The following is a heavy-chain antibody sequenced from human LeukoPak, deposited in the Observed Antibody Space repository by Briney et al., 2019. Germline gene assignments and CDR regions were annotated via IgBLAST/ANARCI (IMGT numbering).Heavy chain of an antibody. Sequence: ASVKVSCKASGGTFSSYAISWVRQAPGQGLEWMGGIIPIFGTANYAQKLQGRVTMTTDTSTSTAYMELRSLRSDDTAAYYCARDVVDWDYYGSGSYYGVGDYWGQGTLVTVSS. CDR2: IIPIFGTA. J-gene: IGHJ4*02. V-gene: IGHV1-69*05. CDR1: GGTFSSYA. D-gene: IGHD3-10*01. CDR3: ARDVVDWDYYGSGSYYGVGDY.